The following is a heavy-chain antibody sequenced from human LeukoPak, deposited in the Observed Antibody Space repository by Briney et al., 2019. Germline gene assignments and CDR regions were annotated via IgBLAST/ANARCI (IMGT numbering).Heavy chain of an antibody. J-gene: IGHJ3*02. CDR1: GFTFSSYG. CDR2: IWYDGSNK. D-gene: IGHD6-6*01. V-gene: IGHV3-33*01. Sequence: GGSLRLSCAASGFTFSSYGMHWVRQAPGKGLEWVAVIWYDGSNKYYADSVKGRFTISRDNSKNTLYLQMNSLRAEDTAVYYCASPARASSGDAFDIWGQGTMVTVSS. CDR3: ASPARASSGDAFDI.